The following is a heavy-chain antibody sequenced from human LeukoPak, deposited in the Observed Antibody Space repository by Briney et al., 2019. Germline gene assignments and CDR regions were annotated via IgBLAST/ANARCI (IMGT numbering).Heavy chain of an antibody. Sequence: GGSLRLSCAASGFTFSSYAMSWVRQAPGKGLERVSAISGSGGSTYYADSVKGRFTISRDNSRNTPYLQMNSLIAEDTAVYYCANLISPDGDYWGQGTLVTVSS. CDR1: GFTFSSYA. CDR2: ISGSGGST. CDR3: ANLISPDGDY. J-gene: IGHJ4*02. D-gene: IGHD2/OR15-2a*01. V-gene: IGHV3-23*01.